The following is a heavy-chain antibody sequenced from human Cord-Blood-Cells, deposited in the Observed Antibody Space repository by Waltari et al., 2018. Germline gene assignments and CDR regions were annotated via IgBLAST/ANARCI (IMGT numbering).Heavy chain of an antibody. CDR1: GYSFTSYW. V-gene: IGHV5-51*03. J-gene: IGHJ6*02. CDR2: IYPGDSDT. CDR3: ARLEGYIVGAKYYYYGMDV. D-gene: IGHD1-26*01. Sequence: EVQLVQSGAEVKKPGESLKLSCKGSGYSFTSYWIGWVRQMRGKGLEWMGIIYPGDSDTRYRPSFQGQVTISADKSISTAYLQWSSLKASDTAMYYCARLEGYIVGAKYYYYGMDVWGQGTTVTVSS.